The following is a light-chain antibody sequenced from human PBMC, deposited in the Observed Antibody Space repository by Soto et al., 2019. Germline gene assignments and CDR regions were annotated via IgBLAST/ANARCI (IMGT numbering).Light chain of an antibody. V-gene: IGLV1-51*01. J-gene: IGLJ2*01. Sequence: QSVLTQPPSVSAAPGQKVTISCSGGSSNIGESFVSWYQHLPGTAPKVVIYDSNKRPSGIPDRFSGSQSGTSATLAITGLRTGDEADYYCGTWDSGLNSGIFGGGTKVTVL. CDR2: DSN. CDR3: GTWDSGLNSGI. CDR1: SSNIGESF.